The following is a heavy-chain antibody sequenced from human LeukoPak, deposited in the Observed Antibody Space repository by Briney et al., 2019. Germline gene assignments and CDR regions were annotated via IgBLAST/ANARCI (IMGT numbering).Heavy chain of an antibody. V-gene: IGHV3-7*01. D-gene: IGHD3-16*01. J-gene: IGHJ5*02. Sequence: GGSLRLSCAASGFTFSSYWMSWVRQAPGKGLEWVANIKQDGSEKYYVDSVKGRFTISRDNAKNSLYLQMNSLRAGDTAVYYCARDGVATFGEEWFDPWGQGTLVTVSS. CDR2: IKQDGSEK. CDR3: ARDGVATFGEEWFDP. CDR1: GFTFSSYW.